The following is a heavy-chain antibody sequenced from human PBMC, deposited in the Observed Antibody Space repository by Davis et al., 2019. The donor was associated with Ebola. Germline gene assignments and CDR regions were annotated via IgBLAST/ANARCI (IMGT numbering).Heavy chain of an antibody. CDR1: GYSFTSYC. V-gene: IGHV5-51*01. CDR2: IYPGDSDT. J-gene: IGHJ6*02. D-gene: IGHD1-1*01. CDR3: ATSTGTTAFPYYYYGMDV. Sequence: TVSCTGSGYSFTSYCIGRVRQIPGKGLEWMGIIYPGDSDTRYSPSFQGQVTSSADKSISTAYLQWSSLKASDTAMYYCATSTGTTAFPYYYYGMDVWGQGTTVTVSS.